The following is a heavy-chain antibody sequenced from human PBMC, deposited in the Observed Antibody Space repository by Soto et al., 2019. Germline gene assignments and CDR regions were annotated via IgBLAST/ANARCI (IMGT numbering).Heavy chain of an antibody. CDR3: ARVVLYDFWSGYYQKYYYYMDV. V-gene: IGHV4-59*01. CDR1: GGSISSYY. Sequence: PSETLSLTCTVSGGSISSYYWSWIRQPPGKGLEWIGYIYYSGSTNYNPSLKSRVTISVYTSKNQFSLKLSSVTAADTAVYCCARVVLYDFWSGYYQKYYYYMDVWGKGTTVTVSS. J-gene: IGHJ6*03. CDR2: IYYSGST. D-gene: IGHD3-3*01.